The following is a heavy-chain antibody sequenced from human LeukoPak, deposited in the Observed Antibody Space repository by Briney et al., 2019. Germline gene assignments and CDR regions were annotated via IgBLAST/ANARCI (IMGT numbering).Heavy chain of an antibody. D-gene: IGHD4-17*01. CDR3: ARALGYGDYAFDY. J-gene: IGHJ4*02. Sequence: GGSLRLPCAASGFTFSSYGMHWVRQAPGKGLEWVAFIRYDGSNKYYADSVKGRFTISRDNSKNTLYLQMNSLRAEDTAVYYCARALGYGDYAFDYWGQETLVTVSS. CDR1: GFTFSSYG. CDR2: IRYDGSNK. V-gene: IGHV3-30*02.